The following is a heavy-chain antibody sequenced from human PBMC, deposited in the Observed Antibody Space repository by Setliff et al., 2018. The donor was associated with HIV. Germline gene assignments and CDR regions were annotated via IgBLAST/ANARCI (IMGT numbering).Heavy chain of an antibody. CDR2: VDPKNGKT. V-gene: IGHV1-69-2*01. CDR3: VRDSAASVWVGASVYYFDF. CDR1: GYTFTDYY. Sequence: GASVKVSCKASGYTFTDYYMHWVQQAPGKGLEWMGRVDPKNGKTLYAENLRGRITITADTSTDTAYMELNNLSVDDTAVYYCVRDSAASVWVGASVYYFDFWGQGIQVTVSS. J-gene: IGHJ4*02. D-gene: IGHD1-26*01.